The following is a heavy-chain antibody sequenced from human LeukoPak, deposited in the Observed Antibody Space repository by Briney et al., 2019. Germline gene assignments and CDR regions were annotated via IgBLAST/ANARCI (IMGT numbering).Heavy chain of an antibody. CDR3: ARDVRKSIAARLSWFNP. J-gene: IGHJ5*02. CDR1: GFTFSSYS. Sequence: GGSLRLSCAASGFTFSSYSMNWVRQAPGKGLEWVSSISSSSYIYYADSVKGRFTISRDNAKNSLYLQMNSLRAEDTAVYYCARDVRKSIAARLSWFNPWGQGTLVTVSS. V-gene: IGHV3-21*01. D-gene: IGHD6-6*01. CDR2: ISSSSYI.